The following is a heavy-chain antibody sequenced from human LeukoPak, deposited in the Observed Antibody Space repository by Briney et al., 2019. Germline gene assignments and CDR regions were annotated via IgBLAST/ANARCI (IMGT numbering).Heavy chain of an antibody. CDR2: INHRGST. CDR3: ARLDTSPLGAFDI. J-gene: IGHJ3*02. V-gene: IGHV4-34*01. D-gene: IGHD2-2*01. CDR1: GGSFSGYY. Sequence: SETLSLTCAVYGGSFSGYYWSWIRQPPGKGLEWIGEINHRGSTNYSPSLKSRVTISVDTSKNQFSLKLSSVTAADTAVYYCARLDTSPLGAFDIWGQGTMVTVSS.